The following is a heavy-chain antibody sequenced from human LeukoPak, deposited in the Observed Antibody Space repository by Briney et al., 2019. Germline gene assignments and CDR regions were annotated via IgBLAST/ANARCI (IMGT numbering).Heavy chain of an antibody. CDR3: AKDRTPISTYYYDSSGYFDY. J-gene: IGHJ4*02. D-gene: IGHD3-22*01. V-gene: IGHV3-33*06. Sequence: GGSLRLSCAASGFTFSSYGMHWVRQAPGKGLEWVAVIWYDGSNKYYADSVKGRFTISRDNSKNTLYLQMNSLRGEDTAVYYCAKDRTPISTYYYDSSGYFDYWGQGTLVTVSS. CDR2: IWYDGSNK. CDR1: GFTFSSYG.